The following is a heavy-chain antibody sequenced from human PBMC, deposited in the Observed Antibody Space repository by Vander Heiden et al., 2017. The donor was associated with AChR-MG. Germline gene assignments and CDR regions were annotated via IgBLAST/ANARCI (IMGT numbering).Heavy chain of an antibody. CDR2: IKFGNGGT. CDR1: GYIFSNYD. Sequence: QVQLVQSGAEVKMPGASVKVSCKGSGYIFSNYDMYWLRQAPGQRPEWMGWIKFGNGGTRYSQNFQGRVTFTRDTSASTDYMELSSLRAEDTAVYYCVRGNYLDYWGQGTPVTVSS. CDR3: VRGNYLDY. D-gene: IGHD3-10*01. J-gene: IGHJ4*02. V-gene: IGHV1-3*01.